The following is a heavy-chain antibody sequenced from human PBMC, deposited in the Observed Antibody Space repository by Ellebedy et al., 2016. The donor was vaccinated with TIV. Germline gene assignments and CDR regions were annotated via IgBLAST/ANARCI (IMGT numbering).Heavy chain of an antibody. Sequence: MPSETLSLTCTVSGGSISSGGYYWGWIRQPPGKGLEWIGSIYYSGSTYYNPSLKSRVTISVDKSKNQFSLNLTSLTAADTAVYYCAKCPYDSTMDDFNGYFDYWGQGILVTVSS. CDR3: AKCPYDSTMDDFNGYFDY. V-gene: IGHV4-39*07. J-gene: IGHJ4*02. D-gene: IGHD3-22*01. CDR1: GGSISSGGYY. CDR2: IYYSGST.